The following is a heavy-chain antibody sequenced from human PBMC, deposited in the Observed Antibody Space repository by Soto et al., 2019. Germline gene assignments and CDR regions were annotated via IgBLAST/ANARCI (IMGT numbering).Heavy chain of an antibody. CDR2: ISYDGSNK. Sequence: QPGGSLRLSCAASGFTFSSYGVHWVRQAPGKGLEWVAVISYDGSNKHYADSVKGRFTISRDNSKTTLYLQMNSLRAEDTAVYYCARDRYSIGLMVYHYSYGVDVRGQGTTVTLSS. D-gene: IGHD6-19*01. CDR3: ARDRYSIGLMVYHYSYGVDV. J-gene: IGHJ6*02. CDR1: GFTFSSYG. V-gene: IGHV3-30-3*01.